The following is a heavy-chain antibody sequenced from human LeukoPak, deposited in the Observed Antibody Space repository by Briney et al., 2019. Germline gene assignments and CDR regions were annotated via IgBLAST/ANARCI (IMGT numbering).Heavy chain of an antibody. CDR3: AKEPTSYSSGWYSQD. CDR1: GFTFSNYG. D-gene: IGHD6-25*01. V-gene: IGHV3-30*18. Sequence: GGSLRLSCAASGFTFSNYGMQWVRQAPGKGPEWVAVVSYDGITKFYADSVKGRFTISRDNSKNTVDLQMYSLRDEDTAVYYCAKEPTSYSSGWYSQDWGQGTLVTVSS. CDR2: VSYDGITK. J-gene: IGHJ1*01.